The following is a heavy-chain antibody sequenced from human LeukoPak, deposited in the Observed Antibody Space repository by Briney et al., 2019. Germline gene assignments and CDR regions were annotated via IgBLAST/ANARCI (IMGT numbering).Heavy chain of an antibody. CDR1: GVSFDDYY. CDR3: TRRTRGHDY. V-gene: IGHV4-34*01. Sequence: SETLSLTCAVSGVSFDDYYWSWVRQTPGKGLEWLGEINHSGYTNDSPSLKSRVTLSIDTSNKQFSLNLRSVTVADAGIYYCTRRTRGHDYWGQATLANVSS. CDR2: INHSGYT. J-gene: IGHJ4*02. D-gene: IGHD3-16*01.